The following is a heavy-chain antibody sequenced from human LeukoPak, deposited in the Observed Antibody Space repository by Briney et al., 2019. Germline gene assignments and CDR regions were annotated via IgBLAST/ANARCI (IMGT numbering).Heavy chain of an antibody. CDR1: GDSISSSRSY. CDR3: ARLGGSSSILFDY. CDR2: IYYSGST. D-gene: IGHD6-13*01. V-gene: IGHV4-39*01. Sequence: SETLSLTCTVSGDSISSSRSYWGWIRQPPGKGLEWIGSIYYSGSTYYNTSLKSRVTISVDTSKNQFSLKLSSVTAADTAVYYCARLGGSSSILFDYWGQGTLVTVSS. J-gene: IGHJ4*02.